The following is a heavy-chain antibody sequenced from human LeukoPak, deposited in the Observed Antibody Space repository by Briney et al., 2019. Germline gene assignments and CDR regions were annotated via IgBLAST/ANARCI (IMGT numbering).Heavy chain of an antibody. D-gene: IGHD1-20*01. V-gene: IGHV3-72*01. CDR3: ARVRIIGTSYYFDS. J-gene: IGHJ4*02. CDR1: GLTFSDHY. Sequence: GGSLRLSCAASGLTFSDHYMDWVRQAPGKGLEWVGRTRNKANSYTTEYAASVKGRFTISRDDSKNSLYLQMNSLKTEDTAVYYCARVRIIGTSYYFDSWGQGTLVTVSS. CDR2: TRNKANSYTT.